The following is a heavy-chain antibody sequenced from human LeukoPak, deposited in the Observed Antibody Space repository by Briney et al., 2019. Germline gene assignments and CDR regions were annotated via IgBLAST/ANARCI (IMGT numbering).Heavy chain of an antibody. CDR3: ARDTLMATIALDY. Sequence: GASVKVSCKASGYTFTGYYMHWVRQAPGKGLEWMGWINPNSGGTNYAQKFQGRVTMTRDTSISTAYMELSRLRSDDTAVYYCARDTLMATIALDYWGQGTLVTVSS. J-gene: IGHJ4*02. CDR1: GYTFTGYY. V-gene: IGHV1-2*02. D-gene: IGHD5-24*01. CDR2: INPNSGGT.